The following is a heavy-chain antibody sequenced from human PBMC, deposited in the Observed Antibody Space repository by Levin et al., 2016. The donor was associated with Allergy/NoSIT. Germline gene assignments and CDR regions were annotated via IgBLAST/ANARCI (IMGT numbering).Heavy chain of an antibody. CDR1: GYSFTSKW. J-gene: IGHJ6*02. Sequence: KVSCKSSGYSFTSKWIAWVRQKPGKGLEWMGSIDPSGSYTKNSPSLQGHVTISADRSTDTAYLQWSSLTASDTAIYYCARHHDTQSFYYYAGMDVWGQGTTVTVSS. D-gene: IGHD3-10*01. CDR2: IDPSGSYT. V-gene: IGHV5-10-1*01. CDR3: ARHHDTQSFYYYAGMDV.